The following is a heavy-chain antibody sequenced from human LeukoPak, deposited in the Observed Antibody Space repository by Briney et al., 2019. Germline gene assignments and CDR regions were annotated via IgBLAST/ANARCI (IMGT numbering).Heavy chain of an antibody. Sequence: PSETLSLTCTVSGGSISSSSYYWSWIRQPPGKGLEWIGYIYYSGSTNYNPSLKSRVTISVDTSKNQFSLKLSSVTAADTAVYYCARSRRLWFGELLDLDYWGQGTLVTVSS. V-gene: IGHV4-61*01. D-gene: IGHD3-10*01. CDR3: ARSRRLWFGELLDLDY. CDR2: IYYSGST. CDR1: GGSISSSSYY. J-gene: IGHJ4*02.